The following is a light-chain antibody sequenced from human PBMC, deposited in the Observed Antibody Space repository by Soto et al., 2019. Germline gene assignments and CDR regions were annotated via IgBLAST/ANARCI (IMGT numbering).Light chain of an antibody. CDR1: QSIRTY. Sequence: DIQMTQSPSPLSASVGDRVTITCRASQSIRTYLNWYQQKPGKAPNLLIYAASSLQSGVPSRFSGSGSGTDFTLTISSLQPEDFTTYYCQQSYGTPLTFGGGTKVEIK. V-gene: IGKV1-39*01. CDR3: QQSYGTPLT. CDR2: AAS. J-gene: IGKJ4*01.